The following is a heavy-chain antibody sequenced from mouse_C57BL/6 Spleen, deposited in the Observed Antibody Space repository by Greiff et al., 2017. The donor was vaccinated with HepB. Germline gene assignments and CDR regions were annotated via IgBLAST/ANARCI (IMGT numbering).Heavy chain of an antibody. V-gene: IGHV1-82*01. CDR3: ARNLPYPYFDV. D-gene: IGHD5-1*01. J-gene: IGHJ1*03. CDR1: GYAFSSSW. Sequence: VQLQQSGPELVKPGASVKISCKASGYAFSSSWMNWVKQRPGKGLEWIGRIYPGDGDTNYNGKFKGKATLTADKSSSTAYMQLSSLTSEDSAVYFCARNLPYPYFDVWGTGTTVTVSS. CDR2: IYPGDGDT.